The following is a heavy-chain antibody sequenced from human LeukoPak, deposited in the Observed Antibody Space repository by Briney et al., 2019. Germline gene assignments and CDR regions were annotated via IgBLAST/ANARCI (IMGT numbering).Heavy chain of an antibody. CDR1: GFTFSSYW. D-gene: IGHD3-10*01. CDR2: IKQDGSEK. CDR3: ASPGRDYDDYFDY. J-gene: IGHJ4*02. V-gene: IGHV3-7*01. Sequence: GGSLRLYCAASGFTFSSYWMSWVRQAPGKGLEWVANIKQDGSEKYYVDSVKGRFTISRDNAKNSLYLQMNSLRAEDTAVYYCASPGRDYDDYFDYWGQGTLVTVSS.